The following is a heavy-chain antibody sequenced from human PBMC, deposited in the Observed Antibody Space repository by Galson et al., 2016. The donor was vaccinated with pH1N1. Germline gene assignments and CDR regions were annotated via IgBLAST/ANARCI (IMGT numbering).Heavy chain of an antibody. CDR3: ARGGAVAGISTSDY. V-gene: IGHV3-74*01. J-gene: IGHJ4*02. CDR1: GFTFSSFW. Sequence: SLRLSCAASGFTFSSFWMHWVRQVPGKGLVWVSRISSEGSSISYADSVKGRFTISRDNARNTLYLQMNSLRVEDTAVYYCARGGAVAGISTSDYWGLGTLVSVSS. D-gene: IGHD6-19*01. CDR2: ISSEGSSI.